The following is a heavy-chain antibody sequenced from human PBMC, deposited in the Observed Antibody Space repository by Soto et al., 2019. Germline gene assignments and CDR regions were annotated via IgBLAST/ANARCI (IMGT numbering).Heavy chain of an antibody. CDR1: GGSISSGDYY. J-gene: IGHJ6*02. CDR3: ASASNPIPAAGTYSYHYGLDV. V-gene: IGHV4-30-4*01. CDR2: IYNRGST. Sequence: QVHLQESGPVLVKPSQNLSLTCTVSGGSISSGDYYLSWIRQPPGKGLEWIGYIYNRGSTYYNPNPKSRGTISVDTSKNPFSLKVSSVTAADTAVYYCASASNPIPAAGTYSYHYGLDVWGQGTTVTVSS. D-gene: IGHD6-13*01.